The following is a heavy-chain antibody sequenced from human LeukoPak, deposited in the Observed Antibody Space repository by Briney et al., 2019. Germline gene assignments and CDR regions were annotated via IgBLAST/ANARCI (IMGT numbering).Heavy chain of an antibody. Sequence: SETLSLTCTVSGGSISSYYWRWIRQPPGKGLEWIAYIYCSRSTNYHPSLKSRVTISVDTSKNQFSLKLSSVTAADTAVYYCACSGPTDLFDFWGQGTLVTVSS. CDR3: ACSGPTDLFDF. V-gene: IGHV4-59*01. D-gene: IGHD6-19*01. CDR2: IYCSRST. J-gene: IGHJ4*02. CDR1: GGSISSYY.